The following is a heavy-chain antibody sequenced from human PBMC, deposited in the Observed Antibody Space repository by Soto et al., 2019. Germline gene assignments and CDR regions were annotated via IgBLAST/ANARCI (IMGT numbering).Heavy chain of an antibody. CDR1: GFTFSSYG. CDR2: IWYDRSNK. CDR3: TSGSARLGWFDP. V-gene: IGHV3-33*01. D-gene: IGHD7-27*01. J-gene: IGHJ5*02. Sequence: GGSLRLSCAASGFTFSSYGMHWVRQAPGKGLGWVAVIWYDRSNKYYADSVKGRFTISRDNSKNTLYLQMNSLKTEDTAVYYCTSGSARLGWFDPWGQGTLVTVSS.